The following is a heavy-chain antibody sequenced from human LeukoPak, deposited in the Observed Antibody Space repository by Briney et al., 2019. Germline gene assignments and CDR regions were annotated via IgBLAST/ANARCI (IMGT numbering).Heavy chain of an antibody. J-gene: IGHJ4*02. CDR2: ISSSSSYI. D-gene: IGHD4-17*01. V-gene: IGHV3-21*01. CDR1: GFTFSSYS. CDR3: ARDYDYGDYFFDY. Sequence: GGSLRLSCAASGFTFSSYSMNWVRQAPGKGLEWVSSISSSSSYIYYADSVKGRLTISRDNSKNTLYLQMNSLRPEDTAVYYCARDYDYGDYFFDYWGQGTLVTVSS.